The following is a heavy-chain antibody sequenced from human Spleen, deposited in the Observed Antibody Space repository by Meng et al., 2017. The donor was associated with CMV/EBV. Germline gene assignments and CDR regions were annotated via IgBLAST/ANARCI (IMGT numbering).Heavy chain of an antibody. V-gene: IGHV1-69*11. D-gene: IGHD3-10*01. CDR2: IIPMGETA. Sequence: KASGGTFSTFAVNWVRRAPGQGLEWMGTIIPMGETAIYPQKFRGRVTITADESTTTAHMEISGLTSEDTAVYYCATDGPGGGSYCLYWGQGTLVTVSS. CDR3: ATDGPGGGSYCLY. CDR1: GGTFSTFA. J-gene: IGHJ4*02.